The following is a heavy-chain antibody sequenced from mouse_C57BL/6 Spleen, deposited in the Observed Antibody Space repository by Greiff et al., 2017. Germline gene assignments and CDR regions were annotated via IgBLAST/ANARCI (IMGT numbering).Heavy chain of an antibody. CDR3: ASNKDYGSSSYYFDY. V-gene: IGHV2-2*01. J-gene: IGHJ2*01. D-gene: IGHD1-1*01. Sequence: VQLRQSGPGLVQPLQSLSISCTVPGFSLTSYGVHWVRQSPGKGLEWLGVIWSDGSIDYNAAFISRLSTSKDNSKSQVFFKMNSLQADDTAIYFCASNKDYGSSSYYFDYWGQGTALTVSS. CDR2: IWSDGSI. CDR1: GFSLTSYG.